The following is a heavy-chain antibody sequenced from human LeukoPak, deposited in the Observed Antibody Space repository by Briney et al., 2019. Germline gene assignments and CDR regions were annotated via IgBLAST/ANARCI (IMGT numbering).Heavy chain of an antibody. D-gene: IGHD3-22*01. CDR3: AQRGVYDSSGYKFDP. V-gene: IGHV1-18*01. J-gene: IGHJ5*02. CDR1: GYTFTSYG. Sequence: ASVKVSCKASGYTFTSYGISWVRQAPGQGLEWMGWISAYNGNTNYAQKLQGRVTMTTDTSTSTAYMELRSLRSDDTAVYYCAQRGVYDSSGYKFDPWGQGTLVTVSS. CDR2: ISAYNGNT.